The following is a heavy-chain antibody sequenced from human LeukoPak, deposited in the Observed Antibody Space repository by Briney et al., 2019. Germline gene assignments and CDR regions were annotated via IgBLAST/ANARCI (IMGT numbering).Heavy chain of an antibody. CDR2: ISSSSTSI. D-gene: IGHD2-15*01. CDR1: GFTFSSYS. J-gene: IGHJ6*04. CDR3: ARVPNIVGGSGMDV. V-gene: IGHV3-21*01. Sequence: GGSLRLSCAASGFTFSSYSMNWVRQAPGKGLGGVSSISSSSTSIYYADSVKGRFPISRDNAKNSLYLQMNSLRAEDTAVYYCARVPNIVGGSGMDVWGKGTTVTVSS.